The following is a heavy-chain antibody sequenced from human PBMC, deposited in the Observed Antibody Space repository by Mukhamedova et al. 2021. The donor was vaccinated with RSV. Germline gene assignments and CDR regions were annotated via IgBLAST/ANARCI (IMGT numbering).Heavy chain of an antibody. Sequence: GQGLEWMGWISAYNGNTNYAQKLQGRVTMTTDTSTSTAYMELRSLRSDDTAVYYCARDYYDSSGYCDYWGQGTLVTVSS. CDR2: ISAYNGNT. J-gene: IGHJ4*02. CDR3: ARDYYDSSGYCDY. V-gene: IGHV1-18*01. D-gene: IGHD3-22*01.